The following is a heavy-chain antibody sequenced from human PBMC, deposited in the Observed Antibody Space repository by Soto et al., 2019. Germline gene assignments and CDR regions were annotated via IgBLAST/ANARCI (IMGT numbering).Heavy chain of an antibody. CDR2: TKPDGSEK. Sequence: EVHLVESGGGLVQPGGSLRLSCAASGFTFSSYWMTWVRQAPGKGLEWVANTKPDGSEKNYVGSVKGRFTISRDNAKNPLFLQMDSLRAEDTAVYYCARVAYVDESFDYWGQGTLVTVSS. V-gene: IGHV3-7*01. CDR3: ARVAYVDESFDY. D-gene: IGHD2-21*01. CDR1: GFTFSSYW. J-gene: IGHJ4*02.